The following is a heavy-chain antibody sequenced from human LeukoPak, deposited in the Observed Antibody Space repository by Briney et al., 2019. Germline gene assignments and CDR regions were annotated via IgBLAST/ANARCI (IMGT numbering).Heavy chain of an antibody. CDR2: INPNTGGT. J-gene: IGHJ4*02. CDR1: GYTFTSYY. CDR3: ARVASGSNGSWRPSDY. V-gene: IGHV1-2*02. D-gene: IGHD2-15*01. Sequence: EASVKVSCKASGYTFTSYYIHWVRQAPGLGLEWMGWINPNTGGTKYALKFQGRVTVTSDTSINTAYMELSSLRSDETAVFYCARVASGSNGSWRPSDYWGQGTLVTVSS.